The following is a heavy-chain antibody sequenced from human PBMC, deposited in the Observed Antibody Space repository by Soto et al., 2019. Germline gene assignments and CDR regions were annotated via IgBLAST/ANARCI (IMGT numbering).Heavy chain of an antibody. Sequence: SLRLSCAASGFTFSSYAMSWVRQAPGKGLEWVSAISGSGGTTEYAASVKGRFTISRDDSISIAYLQMNSLKTEDTAVYYCTSTIFGVVIPGGYYYGMDVWGQGTTVTVSS. CDR1: GFTFSSYA. CDR3: TSTIFGVVIPGGYYYGMDV. CDR2: ISGSGGTT. J-gene: IGHJ6*02. D-gene: IGHD3-3*01. V-gene: IGHV3-49*04.